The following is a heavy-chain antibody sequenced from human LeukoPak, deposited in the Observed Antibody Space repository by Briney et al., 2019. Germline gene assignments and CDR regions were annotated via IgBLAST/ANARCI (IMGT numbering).Heavy chain of an antibody. CDR2: IYYSGST. Sequence: SETLSLTCTVSGGSISSSSYYWGWIRQPPGKGLEWIGSIYYSGSTYYNPSLKSRVTISVDTSKNQFSLKLSSVTAADTAVYYCARLLRYYYDSSGWFFDYWGQGTLVTVSS. J-gene: IGHJ4*02. CDR1: GGSISSSSYY. V-gene: IGHV4-39*01. CDR3: ARLLRYYYDSSGWFFDY. D-gene: IGHD3-22*01.